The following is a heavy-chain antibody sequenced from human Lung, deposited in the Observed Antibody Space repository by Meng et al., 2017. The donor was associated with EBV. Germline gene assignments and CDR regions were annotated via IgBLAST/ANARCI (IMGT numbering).Heavy chain of an antibody. V-gene: IGHV4-34*01. Sequence: QGQLQQWGAGLFKPSETLSPTCGVSGRSFSSSYWSWIRQPPGKGLEWIGQINYSGITNYNPSLKSRVTISVDTSKNQFSLKMKTVTAADTAVYYCVRAEITKDRGIILGFDLWGQGILVTVSS. CDR3: VRAEITKDRGIILGFDL. J-gene: IGHJ5*02. D-gene: IGHD3-10*01. CDR1: GRSFSSSY. CDR2: INYSGIT.